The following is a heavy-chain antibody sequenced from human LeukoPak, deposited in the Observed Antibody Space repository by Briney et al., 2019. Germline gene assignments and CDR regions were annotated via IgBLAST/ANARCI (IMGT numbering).Heavy chain of an antibody. CDR2: IYYSGTT. D-gene: IGHD3-10*01. J-gene: IGHJ4*02. Sequence: PSETLSLTCTVSGYSISSGYYWGWIRQPPGKGLEWIGSIYYSGTTYYNPSLKSRVTISVDTSKNQFSLKLSSVTAADTAVYYCARHFGPPTMYGSGSYGYWGQGTLVTVSS. CDR1: GYSISSGYY. V-gene: IGHV4-38-2*02. CDR3: ARHFGPPTMYGSGSYGY.